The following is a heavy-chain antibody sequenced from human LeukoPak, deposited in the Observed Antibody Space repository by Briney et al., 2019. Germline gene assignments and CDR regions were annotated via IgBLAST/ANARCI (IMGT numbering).Heavy chain of an antibody. Sequence: ASVKVSCKASGYTFTGYYMHWVRQAPGQGLEGMGWINPNSGGTNYAQKFQGRVTMTRDTSISTAYMELSSLRSDDTAVYYCARGYYYDSSGYTLHDYWGQGTLVTVSS. V-gene: IGHV1-2*02. D-gene: IGHD3-22*01. CDR3: ARGYYYDSSGYTLHDY. CDR1: GYTFTGYY. J-gene: IGHJ4*02. CDR2: INPNSGGT.